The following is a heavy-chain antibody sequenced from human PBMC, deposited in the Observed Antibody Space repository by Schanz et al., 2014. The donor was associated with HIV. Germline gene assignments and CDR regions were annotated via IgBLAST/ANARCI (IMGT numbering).Heavy chain of an antibody. CDR1: GFTFSSYG. Sequence: QVQLVESGGGVVQPGRSLRLSCAASGFTFSSYGMHWVRQVPGKGLEWVAVIWCEGSKKYNGDSVKGRLTIARDNSKNSLYLQMNSLRVEDTAVYHCVRDQSLWGSGYTYFDHWGQGTQVTVSS. CDR3: VRDQSLWGSGYTYFDH. CDR2: IWCEGSKK. V-gene: IGHV3-33*01. D-gene: IGHD5-12*01. J-gene: IGHJ4*02.